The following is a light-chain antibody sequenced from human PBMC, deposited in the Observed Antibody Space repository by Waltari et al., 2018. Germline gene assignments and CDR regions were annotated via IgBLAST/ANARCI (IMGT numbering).Light chain of an antibody. Sequence: QSALTQPASLSGSPGQSITISCSGSSSDVGAYAHVSWYRQHPGKVPKVLIYEVNKRPSGGSHRFSGSKSGTTASLTISGLQAEDEADYYCCSYTIGNTFWVFGGGTKLTVL. CDR2: EVN. V-gene: IGLV2-23*02. J-gene: IGLJ3*02. CDR3: CSYTIGNTFWV. CDR1: SSDVGAYAH.